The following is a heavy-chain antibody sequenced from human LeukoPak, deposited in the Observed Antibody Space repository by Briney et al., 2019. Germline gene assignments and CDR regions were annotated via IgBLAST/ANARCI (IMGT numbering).Heavy chain of an antibody. CDR3: ATLRSSGWPHVKTS. CDR1: GGSIRNDNHY. J-gene: IGHJ5*02. CDR2: IYDNDNT. D-gene: IGHD6-25*01. Sequence: PSEPLSLTCTVSGGSIRNDNHYWSWIRQPPGRGLEWVASIYDNDNTYYSSPLKSRLTISVDTSENQFSLKLNSVTAADTAVYYCATLRSSGWPHVKTSWGKGTLVTVSS. V-gene: IGHV4-39*01.